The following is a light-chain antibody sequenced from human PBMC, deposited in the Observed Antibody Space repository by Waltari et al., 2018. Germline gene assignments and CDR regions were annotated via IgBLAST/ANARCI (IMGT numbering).Light chain of an antibody. J-gene: IGKJ1*01. V-gene: IGKV1-39*01. Sequence: DIQMPQSPSSLSASVGDRVTITCRASQSVSIYVNWYQQKVGEAPKLLIHAASSLHSGVPSRFSGSGSGTEFTLTISSLQSEDFAVYYCQQYNHWPRTFGQGTKVDIK. CDR1: QSVSIY. CDR2: AAS. CDR3: QQYNHWPRT.